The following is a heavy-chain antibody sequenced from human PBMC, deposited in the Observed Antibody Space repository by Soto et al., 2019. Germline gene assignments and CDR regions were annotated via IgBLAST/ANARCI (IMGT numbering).Heavy chain of an antibody. J-gene: IGHJ3*02. V-gene: IGHV3-23*01. CDR3: AKHDYGAYNPYDI. CDR2: IGLYSDDT. Sequence: EVQLLESGGGLVQPGESLRVSCAASGFTFSSYAMTWVRQAPGKGLDWVSSIGLYSDDTYYADSVKGRFTVSRDNSKNTLYLQMHSLRAEDTVVYYCAKHDYGAYNPYDIWGQGTMVTVSS. D-gene: IGHD4-17*01. CDR1: GFTFSSYA.